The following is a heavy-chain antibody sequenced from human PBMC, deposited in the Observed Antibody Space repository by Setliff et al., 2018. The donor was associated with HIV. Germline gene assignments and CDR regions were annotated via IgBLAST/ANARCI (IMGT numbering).Heavy chain of an antibody. D-gene: IGHD3-22*01. V-gene: IGHV4-4*02. CDR1: GGSISSGNW. J-gene: IGHJ4*02. Sequence: PSETLSLTSAVSGGSISSGNWWSWVRQPPGKRLEWIGEIYHSGITNYNPSLKSRVTISVDKSKNQFSLKLSSVTAAVTAVYYCASTTYYYDSSGYNSLPLFDYWGQGTLVTVSS. CDR3: ASTTYYYDSSGYNSLPLFDY. CDR2: IYHSGIT.